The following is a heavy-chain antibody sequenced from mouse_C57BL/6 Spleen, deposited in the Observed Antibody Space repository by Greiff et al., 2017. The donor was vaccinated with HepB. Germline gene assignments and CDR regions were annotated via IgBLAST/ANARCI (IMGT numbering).Heavy chain of an antibody. V-gene: IGHV2-2*01. J-gene: IGHJ3*01. D-gene: IGHD2-3*01. CDR1: GFSLTSYG. CDR3: ARTPYDGYSAWFAY. CDR2: IWSGGST. Sequence: QVQLKESGPGLVQPSQSLSITCTVSGFSLTSYGVHWVRQSPGKGLEWLGVIWSGGSTDYNAAFISRLSISKDNYKSQVFFKMNSLQADDTAIYYCARTPYDGYSAWFAYWGQGTLVTVSA.